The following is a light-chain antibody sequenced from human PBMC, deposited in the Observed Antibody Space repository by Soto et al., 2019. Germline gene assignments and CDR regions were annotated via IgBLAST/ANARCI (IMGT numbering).Light chain of an antibody. CDR3: SSYRSSIIPVV. CDR1: SSDVGSYNY. Sequence: QSVLTQPPSASGSPGQSVTISCTGTSSDVGSYNYVSWYQQYPGKAPKLMIYGVSNRPSGVSGRFFGSKSGNTASLTISGLQPEDEADYYCSSYRSSIIPVVFGGGTKLTVL. V-gene: IGLV2-14*01. CDR2: GVS. J-gene: IGLJ2*01.